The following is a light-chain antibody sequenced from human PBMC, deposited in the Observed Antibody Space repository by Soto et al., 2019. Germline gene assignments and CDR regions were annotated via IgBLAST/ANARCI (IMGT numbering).Light chain of an antibody. CDR1: QSVSSN. CDR2: GAS. J-gene: IGKJ4*01. CDR3: KQRSNWPLT. V-gene: IGKV3D-11*02. Sequence: EIVMTQSPATLSVSPGERATLSCRASQSVSSNLAWYQQKPGQAHRLLIYGASIRATGIQDRFSGSGPGTDFTLTISRLEPEDFAVYYCKQRSNWPLTFGGGTKVDIK.